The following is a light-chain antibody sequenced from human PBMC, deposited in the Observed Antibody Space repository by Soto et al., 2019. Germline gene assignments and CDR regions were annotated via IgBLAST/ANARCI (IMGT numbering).Light chain of an antibody. CDR1: QIVGNS. CDR2: GAS. Sequence: EVVMTQSPATLSVSPGDRATLSCRASQIVGNSVAWYQQKPGQAPRLLMYGASNRATGIPARFSGSGSGTEFTLTISGLQSEDFAVYFCQQYYNWPPWTFGQGTKVDIK. V-gene: IGKV3-15*01. CDR3: QQYYNWPPWT. J-gene: IGKJ1*01.